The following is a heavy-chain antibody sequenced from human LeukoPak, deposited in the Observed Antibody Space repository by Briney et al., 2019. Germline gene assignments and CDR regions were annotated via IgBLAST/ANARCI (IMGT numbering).Heavy chain of an antibody. Sequence: GGSLRLSCAASGFTVSVYGMSWGRQVPGKGLEWISVINGGTQTSYYAHSVNGRFTISRDNSKNTLYLQMNSLRAEDTAVYYCAKGDQVSYFYYMDVWGKGTTVTVSS. CDR2: INGGTQTS. J-gene: IGHJ6*03. V-gene: IGHV3-23*01. CDR1: GFTVSVYG. CDR3: AKGDQVSYFYYMDV.